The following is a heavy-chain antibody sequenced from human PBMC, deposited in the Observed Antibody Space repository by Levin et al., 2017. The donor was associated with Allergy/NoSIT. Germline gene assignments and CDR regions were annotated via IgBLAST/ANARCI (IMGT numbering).Heavy chain of an antibody. J-gene: IGHJ2*01. V-gene: IGHV3-7*04. CDR3: ARDFGSGDKHLYLDP. CDR2: IKEDATKQ. CDR1: GFSFDQYW. D-gene: IGHD3-10*01. Sequence: GGSLRLSCAVSGFSFDQYWMSWVRQAPGRGLEWLADIKEDATKQYYADSVKGRFTISRNNAYNSVYLHMNSLRVEDTAVYYCARDFGSGDKHLYLDPWGRGTPVTVSS.